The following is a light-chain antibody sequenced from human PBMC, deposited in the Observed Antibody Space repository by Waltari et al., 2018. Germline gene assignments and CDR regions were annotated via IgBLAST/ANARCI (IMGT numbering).Light chain of an antibody. V-gene: IGKV1-39*01. CDR2: AAS. CDR3: QQSYSTPPDT. Sequence: DIEMTQSPSSLSASIGDSVTITCRASQSISRSLNWYQQKLGKAPKLLIYAASNLQSGVPSRFSGSGSGTDFTLTINRLQPEDFATYYCQQSYSTPPDTFGQGTKLEIK. J-gene: IGKJ2*01. CDR1: QSISRS.